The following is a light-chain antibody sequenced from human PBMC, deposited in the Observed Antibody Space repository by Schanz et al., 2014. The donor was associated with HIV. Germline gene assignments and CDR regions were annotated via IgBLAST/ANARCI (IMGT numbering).Light chain of an antibody. Sequence: EIVMTQSPATLSVSPGERVTLSCRASQTVSSSLAWYQQSRGQAPRLLIYGASSRATGIPDRFSGSGSGTDFTLTISRLEPEDFAVYYCQQYGSSPRTFGQGTKVEIK. CDR2: GAS. CDR3: QQYGSSPRT. V-gene: IGKV3-20*01. CDR1: QTVSSS. J-gene: IGKJ1*01.